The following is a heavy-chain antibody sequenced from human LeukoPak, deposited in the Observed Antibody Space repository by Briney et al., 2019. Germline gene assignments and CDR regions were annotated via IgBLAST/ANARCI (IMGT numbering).Heavy chain of an antibody. J-gene: IGHJ4*02. CDR2: IYTSGST. D-gene: IGHD6-13*01. Sequence: SETLSLTCTVSGGSISSYYWSWIRQPAGKGLEWIGRIYTSGSTNYNPSLKSRVTMSVDTSKNQFSLKLSSVTAADTAVYYCARHLAAAGSSTFDYWGQGTLVTVSS. V-gene: IGHV4-4*07. CDR3: ARHLAAAGSSTFDY. CDR1: GGSISSYY.